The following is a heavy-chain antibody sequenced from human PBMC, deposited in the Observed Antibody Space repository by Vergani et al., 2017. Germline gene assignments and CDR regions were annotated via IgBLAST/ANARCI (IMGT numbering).Heavy chain of an antibody. V-gene: IGHV3-74*01. CDR1: GFSLSGYW. CDR3: AKDLKDCSSTSCYPYNWFDP. CDR2: IKSDGSIT. Sequence: EVQLVESGGGLIHPGGSLRLSCEGSGFSLSGYWMHWVRQSPEKGLVWVSRIKSDGSITNYADSVKGRFTISRDNAKNTLYLQMNSLRAEDTAVYYCAKDLKDCSSTSCYPYNWFDPWGQGTLVTVSS. J-gene: IGHJ5*02. D-gene: IGHD2-2*01.